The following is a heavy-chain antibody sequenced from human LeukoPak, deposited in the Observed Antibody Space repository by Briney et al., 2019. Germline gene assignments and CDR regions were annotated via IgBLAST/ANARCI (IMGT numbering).Heavy chain of an antibody. CDR2: ISSSSSYI. Sequence: GGSLRLSCAASGFTFSSYSMNWVRQAPGKGLEWVSSISSSSSYIYYADSVKGRFTISRDNAKNSLYLQMNSLRAEDTAVYYCARVTDGDYVYYMDVWGKGTTVTVSS. D-gene: IGHD4-17*01. CDR1: GFTFSSYS. J-gene: IGHJ6*03. CDR3: ARVTDGDYVYYMDV. V-gene: IGHV3-21*04.